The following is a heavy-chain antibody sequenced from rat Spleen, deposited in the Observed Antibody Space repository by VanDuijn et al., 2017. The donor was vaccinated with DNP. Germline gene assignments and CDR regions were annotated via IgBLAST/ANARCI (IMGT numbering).Heavy chain of an antibody. Sequence: EVQLVESGGGLVQPGRSLKLSCAASGFTFSNYDMAWVRQAPTKGLEWVASISTSGGSTYYRDSVKGRFTVSRDNAKSTLYLQMDSLRSEDTATYYCARHAYGPKYYFDYWGQGVMVTVSS. D-gene: IGHD1-11*01. CDR1: GFTFSNYD. V-gene: IGHV5-25*01. J-gene: IGHJ2*01. CDR3: ARHAYGPKYYFDY. CDR2: ISTSGGST.